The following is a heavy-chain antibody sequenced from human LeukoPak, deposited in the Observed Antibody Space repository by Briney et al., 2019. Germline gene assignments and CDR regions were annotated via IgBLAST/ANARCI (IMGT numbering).Heavy chain of an antibody. Sequence: ASVKVSCKASGYTFTGYYMHWVRQAPGQGLEWMGWINPNSGGTNYAQKFQGRVTMTRDTSISTAYMELSRLRSDDTAIYYCAKEQRAYSGYVVGSCFDPWGQGSLVTVSS. J-gene: IGHJ5*02. V-gene: IGHV1-2*02. CDR2: INPNSGGT. CDR1: GYTFTGYY. CDR3: AKEQRAYSGYVVGSCFDP. D-gene: IGHD5-12*01.